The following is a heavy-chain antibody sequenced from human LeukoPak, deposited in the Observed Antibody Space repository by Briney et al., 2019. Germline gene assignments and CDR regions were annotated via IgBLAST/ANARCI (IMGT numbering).Heavy chain of an antibody. Sequence: PGGSLRLSCAASGFTFSSYAMSWVRQTPGKGLEWVSAISGGSADYAYSVKGRSSISIDNSKNTLYLQMNSLRAEDTAVYYCAKDRSSRYDFWSGSFSHYYYYYMDVWGKGTTVTVSS. CDR3: AKDRSSRYDFWSGSFSHYYYYYMDV. D-gene: IGHD3-3*01. J-gene: IGHJ6*03. CDR2: ISGGSA. V-gene: IGHV3-23*01. CDR1: GFTFSSYA.